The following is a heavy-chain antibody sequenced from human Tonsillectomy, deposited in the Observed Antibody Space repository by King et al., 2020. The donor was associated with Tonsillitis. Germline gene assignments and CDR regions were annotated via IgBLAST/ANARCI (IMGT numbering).Heavy chain of an antibody. Sequence: VQLVESGGGLVKPGGSLRLSCEASGFNFRDTWMTWVRQAPGKGLEWVGRINSKNHGETTDYAAPVKGRFTISRDDSKDTLYLQMDGLQTEDTAVYYCTTVQEGYDFGPGDFWGQGTLVTVSS. CDR3: TTVQEGYDFGPGDF. CDR2: INSKNHGETT. V-gene: IGHV3-15*01. D-gene: IGHD3-10*01. CDR1: GFNFRDTW. J-gene: IGHJ4*02.